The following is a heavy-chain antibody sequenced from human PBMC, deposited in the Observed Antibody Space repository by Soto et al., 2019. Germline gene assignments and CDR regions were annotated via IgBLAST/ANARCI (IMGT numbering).Heavy chain of an antibody. J-gene: IGHJ4*02. CDR1: GYTFTSYG. D-gene: IGHD6-13*01. V-gene: IGHV1-18*01. CDR3: AREAAAGTLDY. CDR2: ISAYNGNT. Sequence: QVQLVQSGAEVKKPGASVKVSCKASGYTFTSYGISWVRQAPGQGLAWMGWISAYNGNTNHAQNLQGRVTVTTDTSTSTAYMELRSLRSDDTAVYCCAREAAAGTLDYWGQGTLVTVSS.